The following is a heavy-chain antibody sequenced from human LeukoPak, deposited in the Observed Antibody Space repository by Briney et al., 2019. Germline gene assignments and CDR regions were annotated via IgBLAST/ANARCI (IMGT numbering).Heavy chain of an antibody. Sequence: SETQSLTCTVSGGPMRSYYGLWIRQPAGKGLEWIGRMYTSGSTNYNPSLKSRVSMLIDKSKKQLSLRLHSVTAADTAVYNCATDDQQLAFDNGGRGTLVTVSS. CDR3: ATDDQQLAFDN. CDR2: MYTSGST. CDR1: GGPMRSYY. V-gene: IGHV4-4*07. D-gene: IGHD6-13*01. J-gene: IGHJ4*02.